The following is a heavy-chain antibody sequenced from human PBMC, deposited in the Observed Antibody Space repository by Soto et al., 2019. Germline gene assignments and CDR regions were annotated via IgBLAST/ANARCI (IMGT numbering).Heavy chain of an antibody. CDR3: ATAEVDY. J-gene: IGHJ4*02. Sequence: GGSLRLSCAASRFTFSRFWMSWVRQAPGKGLEWVASIKEDGSTTDYADSVKGRFTVSRENAKNTLYLQMNSLRAEDTAVYYCATAEVDYWGPGTLVTVSS. CDR2: IKEDGSTT. V-gene: IGHV3-7*01. CDR1: RFTFSRFW.